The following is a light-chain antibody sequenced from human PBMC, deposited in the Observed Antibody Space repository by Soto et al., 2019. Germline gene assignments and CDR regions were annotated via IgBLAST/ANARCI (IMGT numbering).Light chain of an antibody. CDR3: SSYTSSSIYVV. V-gene: IGLV2-14*01. CDR1: SSDVGGYNY. CDR2: DVS. Sequence: QSALTQPASVSGSPGQSITISCTGTSSDVGGYNYVSWYQQHPGKAPKLMIYDVSNRPSGVSNRFSGSKSGNTASLTISGLQAADEADYYCSSYTSSSIYVVFGGGTQLTVL. J-gene: IGLJ2*01.